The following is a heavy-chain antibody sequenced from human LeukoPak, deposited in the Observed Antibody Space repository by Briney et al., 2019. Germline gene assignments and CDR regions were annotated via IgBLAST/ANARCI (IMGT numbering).Heavy chain of an antibody. J-gene: IGHJ4*02. CDR3: AREIGAPEYYYDSSGYYYFDY. Sequence: GASVKVSCKASGYTFTSYAMHWVRQAPGQGLEWMGWMNPNSGNTGYAQKFQGRVTITADESTSTAYMELSSLRSEDTAVYYCAREIGAPEYYYDSSGYYYFDYWGQGTLVTVSS. CDR2: MNPNSGNT. D-gene: IGHD3-22*01. CDR1: GYTFTSYA. V-gene: IGHV1-8*03.